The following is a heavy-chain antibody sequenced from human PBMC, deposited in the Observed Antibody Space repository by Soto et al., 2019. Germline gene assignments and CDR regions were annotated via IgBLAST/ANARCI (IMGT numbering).Heavy chain of an antibody. J-gene: IGHJ4*02. Sequence: GGSLRLSCAASGFTFNNYAMSWVRQAPGKGLEWVSCISASGGSTYYADSVKGRFTISRDNSKNTLYLQMNSLRAEGAAVYYCAKDSRVYSYGEFDYWGQGTLDTVSS. V-gene: IGHV3-23*01. CDR2: ISASGGST. D-gene: IGHD5-18*01. CDR3: AKDSRVYSYGEFDY. CDR1: GFTFNNYA.